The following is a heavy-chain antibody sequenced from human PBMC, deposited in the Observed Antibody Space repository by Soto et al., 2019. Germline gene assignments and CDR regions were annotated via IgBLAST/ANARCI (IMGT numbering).Heavy chain of an antibody. J-gene: IGHJ6*02. Sequence: GGSLRLSCAASGFTFRTYAMHWVRQAPGKGLEWVAVISYDGSNKFYADSVKGRFTISRDNSKNTLYLQMDSLRIEDTAVFYCARDPAIVVTPPTTPSYGMDVWGQGTTVTVSS. D-gene: IGHD2-15*01. CDR2: ISYDGSNK. CDR3: ARDPAIVVTPPTTPSYGMDV. CDR1: GFTFRTYA. V-gene: IGHV3-30-3*01.